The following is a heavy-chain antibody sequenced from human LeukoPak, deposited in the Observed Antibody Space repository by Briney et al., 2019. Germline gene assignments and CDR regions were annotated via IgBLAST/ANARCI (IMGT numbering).Heavy chain of an antibody. V-gene: IGHV3-64*02. CDR2: ISSNGGST. CDR3: ARPYSISWELDS. Sequence: GGSLRLSCAASGFTFSSFPIHWVRQAPGKGLEYVSGISSNGGSTYYADSVKGRFTISRDNAKNSLYLQMNSLRAEDTAVYYCARPYSISWELDSWGQGTLVTVSS. J-gene: IGHJ5*01. D-gene: IGHD6-13*01. CDR1: GFTFSSFP.